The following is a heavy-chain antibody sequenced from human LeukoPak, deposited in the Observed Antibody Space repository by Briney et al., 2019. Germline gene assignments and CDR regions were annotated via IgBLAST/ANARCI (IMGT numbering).Heavy chain of an antibody. J-gene: IGHJ6*03. CDR2: MSPKSGNT. CDR1: GYTFISYD. D-gene: IGHD3-16*01. Sequence: ASVKVSCKASGYTFISYDIDWVRQATGQGLEWMGWMSPKSGNTDYAQKFKGRVTMTRNTSINTAYLELSSLTSDDTAVYFCARGVGGLGNMDVWGKGTTVIISS. CDR3: ARGVGGLGNMDV. V-gene: IGHV1-8*01.